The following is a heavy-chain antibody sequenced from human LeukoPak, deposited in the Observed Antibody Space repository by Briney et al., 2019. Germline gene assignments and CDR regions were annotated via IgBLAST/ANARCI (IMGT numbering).Heavy chain of an antibody. D-gene: IGHD6-13*01. CDR1: GFTFSSYA. CDR3: AKAPGYSSSWPQRGGFDY. CDR2: ISGSGGGT. Sequence: GGSLGLSCAASGFTFSSYAMNWVRQAPGKGLEWVSAISGSGGGTYYADSVKGRFTISRDNSKNTLYLQMNSLRAEDTAVYYCAKAPGYSSSWPQRGGFDYWGQGTLVTVSS. J-gene: IGHJ4*02. V-gene: IGHV3-23*01.